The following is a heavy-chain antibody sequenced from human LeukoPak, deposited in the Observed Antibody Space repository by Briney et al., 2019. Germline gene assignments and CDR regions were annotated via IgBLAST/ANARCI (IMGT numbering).Heavy chain of an antibody. CDR2: IYHSGST. CDR1: GGSVSSYY. D-gene: IGHD3-10*01. V-gene: IGHV4-59*02. Sequence: SETLSLTCTVSGGSVSSYYWSWIRQSPGMGLEWIWYIYHSGSTNYNPSRKSRVTMSVDTSTNQFSLKLTSLPPADSALYYCAREVVLHGYMVRGVKSGLDVWGQGTTVTVSS. CDR3: AREVVLHGYMVRGVKSGLDV. J-gene: IGHJ6*02.